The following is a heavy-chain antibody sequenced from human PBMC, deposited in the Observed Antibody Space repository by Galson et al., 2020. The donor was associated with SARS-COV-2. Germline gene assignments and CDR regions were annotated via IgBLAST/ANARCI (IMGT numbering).Heavy chain of an antibody. CDR2: VYPGGSA. CDR1: GFTVSDTY. Sequence: GESLKISCAGSGFTVSDTYMSWVRRAPGKGLEWVSYVYPGGSAYYADSVRRRFTISRDKSKNTLSLEMNGLRVEDTAFYYCARSQDQILYDLWGQGTLVTVSS. CDR3: ARSQDQILYDL. D-gene: IGHD2-2*01. V-gene: IGHV3-53*01. J-gene: IGHJ5*02.